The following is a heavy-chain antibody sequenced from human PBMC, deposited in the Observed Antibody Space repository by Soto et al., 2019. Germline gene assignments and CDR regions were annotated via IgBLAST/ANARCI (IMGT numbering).Heavy chain of an antibody. CDR2: VSYDGSYK. CDR3: AKEMYPRTVLHSSSPWGDY. J-gene: IGHJ4*02. D-gene: IGHD6-6*01. V-gene: IGHV3-30*18. Sequence: QVQLVESGGGVAQPGRSLRLSCAVSGFTFSDYGMHWVRQAPGKGLEWVAVVSYDGSYKYYADSVKGRFTVSRDLSGNTLFLQMNSLRLEDTAVYFCAKEMYPRTVLHSSSPWGDYWGQGTPVAVSS. CDR1: GFTFSDYG.